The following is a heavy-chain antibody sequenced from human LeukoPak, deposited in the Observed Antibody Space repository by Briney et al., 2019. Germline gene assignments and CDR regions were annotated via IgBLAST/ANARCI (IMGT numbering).Heavy chain of an antibody. CDR2: ISSSSSYI. CDR3: ARDHVVDGLVFDY. CDR1: GFTFSSYS. J-gene: IGHJ4*02. Sequence: TGGSLRLSCAASGFTFSSYSMNWVRQAPGKGLEWVSSISSSSSYIYYADSVKGRFTISRDNAKNSLYLQMNSLRAEDTAVYYCARDHVVDGLVFDYWGQGALVTVSS. D-gene: IGHD2-15*01. V-gene: IGHV3-21*01.